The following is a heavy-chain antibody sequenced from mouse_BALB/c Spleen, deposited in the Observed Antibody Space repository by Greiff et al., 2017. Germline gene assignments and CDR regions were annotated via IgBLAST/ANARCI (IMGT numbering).Heavy chain of an antibody. CDR1: GFTFSSYS. V-gene: IGHV5-6-5*01. CDR3: ARRIYDGFSYALDY. J-gene: IGHJ4*01. D-gene: IGHD2-3*01. CDR2: ISSGGST. Sequence: EVQVVESGGGLVKPGGSLKLSCAASGFTFSSYSMSWVRQTPEKRLEWVASISSGGSTYYSDSVKGRFTISRDNARNILYLQMSSLRSEDTAMYYCARRIYDGFSYALDYWGQGTSVTVSS.